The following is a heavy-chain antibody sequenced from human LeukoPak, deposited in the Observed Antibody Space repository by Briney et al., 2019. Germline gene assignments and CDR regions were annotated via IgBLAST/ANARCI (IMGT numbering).Heavy chain of an antibody. J-gene: IGHJ4*02. V-gene: IGHV4-34*01. Sequence: SETLSLTCAVYGGSFSGYYWSWIRQPPGKVLEWIGEINHSGSTNYNPSLKSRVTISVDTSKNQFSLKLSSVTAADTAVYYCARGDSSSWYGHYFDYWGQGTPVTVSS. CDR1: GGSFSGYY. CDR2: INHSGST. CDR3: ARGDSSSWYGHYFDY. D-gene: IGHD6-13*01.